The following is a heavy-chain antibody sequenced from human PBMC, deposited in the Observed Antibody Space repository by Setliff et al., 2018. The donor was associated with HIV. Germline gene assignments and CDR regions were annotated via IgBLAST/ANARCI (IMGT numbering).Heavy chain of an antibody. CDR1: GGSFSGYY. D-gene: IGHD3-22*01. J-gene: IGHJ4*02. CDR2: INHSGST. Sequence: SETLSLTCDVYGGSFSGYYWSWIRQPPGKGLEWIGKINHSGSTNYNPSLKSRVTISVDTSRSQFSLKLNSVTAADTAVYYCARVGYYDSSFDYWGQGTLVTVSS. CDR3: ARVGYYDSSFDY. V-gene: IGHV4-34*01.